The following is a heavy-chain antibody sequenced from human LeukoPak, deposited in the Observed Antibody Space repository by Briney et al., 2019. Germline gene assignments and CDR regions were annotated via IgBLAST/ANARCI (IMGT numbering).Heavy chain of an antibody. CDR1: GFTFSSYG. CDR3: AKDRGAVSGINYYGMDV. J-gene: IGHJ6*02. Sequence: GGSLTLSCAASGFTFSSYGMHWVRQAPGKGLEWVAVIWYDGSNKYYADSVKGRFTISRDNSKNTLYLQMNSLRAEDTAVYYCAKDRGAVSGINYYGMDVWGQGTTVTVSS. V-gene: IGHV3-33*06. CDR2: IWYDGSNK. D-gene: IGHD6-19*01.